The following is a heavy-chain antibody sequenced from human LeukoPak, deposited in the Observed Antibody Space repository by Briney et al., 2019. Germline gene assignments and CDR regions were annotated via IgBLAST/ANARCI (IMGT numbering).Heavy chain of an antibody. D-gene: IGHD3-22*01. V-gene: IGHV4-39*07. CDR1: GGSISSSSYY. Sequence: PSETLSLTCTVSGGSISSSSYYWGWIRQPPGKGLEWIGSIYYSGSTYYNPSLKSRVTISVDTSKNQFSLKLSSVTAADTAVYYCARESSGYYFNWFDPWGQGTLVTVSS. CDR3: ARESSGYYFNWFDP. J-gene: IGHJ5*02. CDR2: IYYSGST.